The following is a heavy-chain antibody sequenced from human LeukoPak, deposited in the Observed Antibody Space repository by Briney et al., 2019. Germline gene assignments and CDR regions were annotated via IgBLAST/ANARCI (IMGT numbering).Heavy chain of an antibody. D-gene: IGHD3-3*01. CDR3: ARDYFDFWRGYYYYYTDV. Sequence: SQTLSLTCTVSGGSISSGSYYWSWIRQPAGKGLEWIGRIYTSGSTNYNPSLKSRVTISVDTSQNQFSLKLSSVTAADTAGYYCARDYFDFWRGYYYYYTDVWGKGTTVTVSS. J-gene: IGHJ6*03. V-gene: IGHV4-61*02. CDR2: IYTSGST. CDR1: GGSISSGSYY.